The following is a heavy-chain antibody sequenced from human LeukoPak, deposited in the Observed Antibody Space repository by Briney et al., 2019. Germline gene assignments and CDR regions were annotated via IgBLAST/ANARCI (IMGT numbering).Heavy chain of an antibody. D-gene: IGHD3-22*01. CDR1: GASISSYY. Sequence: SETLSLTCTVSGASISSYYWSWIRQPPGKGLEWIGYIYNSGSTNYNPSLKSRVTISVDTSKNQFSLKLSSVTAADTAVYYCARSGRYYKSSGYYYVVYWGQGTLVTVSS. V-gene: IGHV4-59*08. J-gene: IGHJ4*02. CDR2: IYNSGST. CDR3: ARSGRYYKSSGYYYVVY.